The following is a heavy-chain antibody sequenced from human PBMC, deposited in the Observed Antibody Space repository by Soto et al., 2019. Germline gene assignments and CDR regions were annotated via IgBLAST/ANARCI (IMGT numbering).Heavy chain of an antibody. CDR2: ISGGGRTT. J-gene: IGHJ4*02. D-gene: IGHD2-2*01. CDR1: GFTFSSYA. V-gene: IGHV3-23*01. Sequence: EVQLLESGGDLAQPGGSLRPSCAASGFTFSSYAMSWVRQAPGKGLGWVAGISGGGRTTYYADSVKGRFTISRDNSMNTLFLQMNSLTVGDTVGYYCAKCSSASCFKEGLDYWGQGPLVTVSS. CDR3: AKCSSASCFKEGLDY.